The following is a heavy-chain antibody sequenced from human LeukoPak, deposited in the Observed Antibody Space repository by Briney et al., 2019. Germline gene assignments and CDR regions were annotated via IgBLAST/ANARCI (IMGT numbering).Heavy chain of an antibody. CDR3: ARGPYYYDSSGYYTYYYYGMDV. Sequence: PGGSLRLSCAASGFTVSSNYMSWVRQAPGKGLEWVSVIYSGGSTYYADSVKGRFTISRDNSKNTLYLQMNSLSAEDTAVYYCARGPYYYDSSGYYTYYYYGMDVWGQGTTVTVSS. CDR2: IYSGGST. J-gene: IGHJ6*02. CDR1: GFTVSSNY. V-gene: IGHV3-66*01. D-gene: IGHD3-22*01.